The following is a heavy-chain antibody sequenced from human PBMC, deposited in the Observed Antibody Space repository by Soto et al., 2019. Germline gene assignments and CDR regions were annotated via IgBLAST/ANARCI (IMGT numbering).Heavy chain of an antibody. V-gene: IGHV3-48*03. CDR1: GFTVSKYE. CDR2: INSGGTSL. CDR3: ARENCGDGFDI. Sequence: EVQLVESGGGLAQPGGSLRLSCVASGFTVSKYEMHWVRQAPGKGLEWFSYINSGGTSLNYADSVQGRFTISRDNAGNSLHLQMNSLRDDDTAVYYCARENCGDGFDIWGQGTLVSVSS. J-gene: IGHJ4*02. D-gene: IGHD4-17*01.